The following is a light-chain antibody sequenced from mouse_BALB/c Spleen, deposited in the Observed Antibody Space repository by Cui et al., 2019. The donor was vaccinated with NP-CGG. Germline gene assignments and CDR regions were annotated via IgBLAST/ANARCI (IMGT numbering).Light chain of an antibody. CDR2: GTI. CDR3: ALWYSNHWV. CDR1: TGAVTTSNY. Sequence: QTVVTQESALTTSPGETVTLTCRSSTGAVTTSNYANWFQEKPDHLFTGLIGGTINRAPGVPARFSGSLIGDKAALTITGAQTEDEAIYFCALWYSNHWVFGGGTKLTVL. J-gene: IGLJ1*01. V-gene: IGLV1*01.